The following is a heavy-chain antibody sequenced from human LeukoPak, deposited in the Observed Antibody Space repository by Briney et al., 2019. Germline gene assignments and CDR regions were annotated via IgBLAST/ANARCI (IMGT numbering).Heavy chain of an antibody. V-gene: IGHV3-49*04. D-gene: IGHD3-16*01. J-gene: IGHJ4*02. CDR3: TRGGGTLDY. CDR1: GYTFGDYA. CDR2: IRSKAFGGAT. Sequence: GGSLRLSCTGSGYTFGDYAMSWVRQSPGKGLEWVSLIRSKAFGGATEYAASVKGRFTISRDDSKSIAYLQMNSLKTEDTAMYYCTRGGGTLDYWGQGTLVTVSS.